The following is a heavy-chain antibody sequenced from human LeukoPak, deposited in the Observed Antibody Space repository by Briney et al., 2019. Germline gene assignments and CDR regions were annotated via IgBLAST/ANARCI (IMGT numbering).Heavy chain of an antibody. J-gene: IGHJ6*02. V-gene: IGHV1-8*01. CDR2: MNPNSGNT. CDR3: ARGWSPMYYDILTGYSCRYYGMDV. D-gene: IGHD3-9*01. Sequence: ASVKVSCTASGYTFTSYDINWVRQATGQGLEWMGWMNPNSGNTGYAQKFQGRVTMTRNTSISTVYMELSSLISEDEAVYYCARGWSPMYYDILTGYSCRYYGMDVWGQGTTVSVSS. CDR1: GYTFTSYD.